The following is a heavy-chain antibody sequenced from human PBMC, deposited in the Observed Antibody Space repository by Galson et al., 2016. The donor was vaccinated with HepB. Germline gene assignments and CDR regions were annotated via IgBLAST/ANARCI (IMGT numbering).Heavy chain of an antibody. D-gene: IGHD1-26*01. CDR1: GLPFSNHS. CDR3: ARDGGYCTSANCPFWSMDL. V-gene: IGHV3-48*02. Sequence: SLRLSCAVTGLPFSNHSMNWVRQAPGKGLQWVSYITSSSGTRYYEDSVKGRFTISRDNAKASLYLQMDNLTDEDTAIYYCARDGGYCTSANCPFWSMDLWGRGTLVTVSS. J-gene: IGHJ2*01. CDR2: ITSSSGTR.